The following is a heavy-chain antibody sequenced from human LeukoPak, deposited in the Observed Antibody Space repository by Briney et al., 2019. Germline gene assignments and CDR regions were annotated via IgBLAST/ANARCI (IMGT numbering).Heavy chain of an antibody. V-gene: IGHV4-59*01. Sequence: PSETLSLTCTVSGGSISSYYWSWIRQPPGKGLEWIGYIYYSGSTNYNPSLKSRVTISVDTSKNQFSLKLSSVTAADTAVYYCAGSVGSGYYGYYYYYHMDVWGKGTTVTVSS. J-gene: IGHJ6*03. CDR3: AGSVGSGYYGYYYYYHMDV. D-gene: IGHD3-3*01. CDR2: IYYSGST. CDR1: GGSISSYY.